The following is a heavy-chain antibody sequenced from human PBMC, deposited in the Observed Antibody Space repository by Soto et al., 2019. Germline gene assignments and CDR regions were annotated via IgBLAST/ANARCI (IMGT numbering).Heavy chain of an antibody. V-gene: IGHV3-53*01. D-gene: IGHD1-1*01. Sequence: DVHLEESGGGLIQPGGSLRLSCAASGFSFSGKNYLTWVRQAPGKGLERVSALYSSDGTYYADSVKGRFSVSRDNSKNTFYLQLHSLRPEDTALYFCATWLQREHAFDIWGLGTMVTVSS. CDR1: GFSFSGKNY. CDR2: LYSSDGT. CDR3: ATWLQREHAFDI. J-gene: IGHJ3*02.